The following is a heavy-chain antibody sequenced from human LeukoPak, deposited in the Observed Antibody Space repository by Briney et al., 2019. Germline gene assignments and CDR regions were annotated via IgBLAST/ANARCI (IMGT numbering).Heavy chain of an antibody. D-gene: IGHD4-17*01. J-gene: IGHJ4*02. V-gene: IGHV1-2*06. CDR2: INPNSGGT. CDR3: ATHTPTDPLDY. CDR1: GYTLTGYY. Sequence: ASVKVSCKASGYTLTGYYMHWVRQAPGQGLEWMGRINPNSGGTNYAQKFQGRGTMTRDTSISTAYMELSRLRSDDTAVYYCATHTPTDPLDYWGQGTLVTVSS.